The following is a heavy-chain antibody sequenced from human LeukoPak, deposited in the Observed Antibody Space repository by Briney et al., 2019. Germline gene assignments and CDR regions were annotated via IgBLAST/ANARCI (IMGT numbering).Heavy chain of an antibody. Sequence: PSETLSLTCIVSSGSISSDQSYWGWIRQPPGKGLEWLGTIYYSGSTYINPSLRGRVTLSVDTSKNQYSLRLSSMTAADTAVYYCASGNTGYDRDSFDIWGQGTIVTVSS. D-gene: IGHD5-12*01. CDR2: IYYSGST. J-gene: IGHJ3*02. CDR1: SGSISSDQSY. V-gene: IGHV4-39*07. CDR3: ASGNTGYDRDSFDI.